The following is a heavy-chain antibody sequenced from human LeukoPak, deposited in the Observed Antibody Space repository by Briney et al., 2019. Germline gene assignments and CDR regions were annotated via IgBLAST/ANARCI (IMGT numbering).Heavy chain of an antibody. V-gene: IGHV3-48*03. CDR2: ITSSGTTI. CDR3: AGMRDWFDP. Sequence: GGSLRLSCAASGFTFSSYEMNWVRQAPGKGLEWISYITSSGTTIYYADSVKGRFTISRDNAKNSLYLQMNSLRAEDTAVYYCAGMRDWFDPWGRGTLVTVSS. CDR1: GFTFSSYE. J-gene: IGHJ5*02.